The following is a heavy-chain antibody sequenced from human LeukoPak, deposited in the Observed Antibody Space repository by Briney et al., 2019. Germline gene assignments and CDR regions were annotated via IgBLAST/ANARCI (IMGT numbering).Heavy chain of an antibody. J-gene: IGHJ6*03. Sequence: ASVKVSCXASGYTFTGYFIRWVRQARGQGPEWMGRINPNTGGTNYAQKFQGRVTFTIDTSTNTAYMELSRLRPDDTAVYYCARDGFQGMILYVVYYMDVWGKGTTVTVSS. D-gene: IGHD2-21*01. CDR1: GYTFTGYF. CDR2: INPNTGGT. V-gene: IGHV1-2*06. CDR3: ARDGFQGMILYVVYYMDV.